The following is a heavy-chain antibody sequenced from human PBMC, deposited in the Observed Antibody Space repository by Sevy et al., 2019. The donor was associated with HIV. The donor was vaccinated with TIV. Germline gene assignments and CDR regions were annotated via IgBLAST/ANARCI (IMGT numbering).Heavy chain of an antibody. CDR1: GFTVSSNY. V-gene: IGHV3-53*01. D-gene: IGHD2-15*01. CDR3: ARDPIDYYGMDV. J-gene: IGHJ6*02. Sequence: GGSLRLSCAASGFTVSSNYMSWVRQAPGKGLEWVSVIYSGGSTYYADSVKGRFTISRDNSKNTLYLQMNSLRAEDTAVYYCARDPIDYYGMDVWGQGTTVTVSS. CDR2: IYSGGST.